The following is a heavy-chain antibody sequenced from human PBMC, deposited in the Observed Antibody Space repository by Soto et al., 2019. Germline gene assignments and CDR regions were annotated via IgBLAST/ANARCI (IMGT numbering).Heavy chain of an antibody. V-gene: IGHV3-53*04. J-gene: IGHJ6*02. Sequence: GGSLRLSCAASGFTVSSNYMSWVRQAPGKGLEWVSVIYSGGSTYYADSVKGRFTISRHNSKNTLYLQMNSLRAEDTAVYYCARGGDTAMVYYYYGMDVWGQGTTVTVSS. CDR3: ARGGDTAMVYYYYGMDV. CDR2: IYSGGST. D-gene: IGHD5-18*01. CDR1: GFTVSSNY.